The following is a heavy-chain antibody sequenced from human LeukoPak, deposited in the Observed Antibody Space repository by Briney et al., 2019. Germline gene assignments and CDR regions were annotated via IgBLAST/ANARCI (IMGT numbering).Heavy chain of an antibody. Sequence: GGSLRLSCAASGFTFSSYGMHWVRQAPGKGLEWVAVIWYDGRTKYYADSVKGRSTLSRDNPKNMVYLQMNSLRAEDTAVYYCAREGYGDSSGMDVWGQGTTVTVSS. V-gene: IGHV3-33*01. CDR3: AREGYGDSSGMDV. D-gene: IGHD4-17*01. CDR1: GFTFSSYG. CDR2: IWYDGRTK. J-gene: IGHJ6*02.